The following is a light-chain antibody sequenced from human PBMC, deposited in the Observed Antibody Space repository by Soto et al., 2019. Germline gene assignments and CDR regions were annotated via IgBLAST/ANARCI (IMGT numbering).Light chain of an antibody. CDR2: EVS. J-gene: IGLJ3*02. V-gene: IGLV2-14*01. Sequence: QSALTQPASVSGSPGQSITISCTGTSSDVGGYNYVSWYQQHPGKAPKLMIYEVSYRPSGVSNRFSASKSGNTASLTISGLQAEDEADYSCSSYTTSSTLVFGGGTQLTVL. CDR3: SSYTTSSTLV. CDR1: SSDVGGYNY.